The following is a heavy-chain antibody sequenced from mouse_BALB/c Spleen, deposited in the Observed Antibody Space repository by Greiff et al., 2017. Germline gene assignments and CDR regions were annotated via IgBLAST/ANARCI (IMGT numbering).Heavy chain of an antibody. J-gene: IGHJ2*01. Sequence: EVHLVESGGGLVQPGGSLRLSCATSGFTFTDYYMSWVRQPPGKALEWLGFIRNKANGYTTEYSASVKGRFTISRDNSQSILYLQMNTLRAEDSATYYCARDSDGYFDYWGQGTTLTVSS. D-gene: IGHD2-3*01. CDR1: GFTFTDYY. V-gene: IGHV7-3*02. CDR3: ARDSDGYFDY. CDR2: IRNKANGYTT.